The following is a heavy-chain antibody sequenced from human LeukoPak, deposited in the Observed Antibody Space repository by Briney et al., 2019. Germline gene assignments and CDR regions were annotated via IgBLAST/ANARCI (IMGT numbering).Heavy chain of an antibody. Sequence: PSETLSLTCSISGGSISTYYWTWIRQPPGKGLEWIGYIYFSGNTAYRSSLRSRVAISVDTSKNQFSLKLTSVTAADTAIYYCAKSPGTYDAFDLGVKGTWVAVFS. CDR3: AKSPGTYDAFDL. J-gene: IGHJ3*01. CDR2: IYFSGNT. CDR1: GGSISTYY. D-gene: IGHD1-14*01. V-gene: IGHV4-59*03.